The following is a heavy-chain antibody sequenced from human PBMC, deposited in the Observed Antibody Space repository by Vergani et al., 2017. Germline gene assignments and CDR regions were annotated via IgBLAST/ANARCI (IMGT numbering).Heavy chain of an antibody. CDR2: VYHSGSI. J-gene: IGHJ3*02. D-gene: IGHD1-1*01. V-gene: IGHV4-4*03. CDR3: VRQWKLQGAFDI. CDR1: GGSISNNNW. Sequence: QVQLQESGPGLVKPPGTLFLTCTVSGGSISNNNWWSWVRQPPGKGLEWIGEVYHSGSINYNPSLKSRVTISVDKSKNQISLKLRSVTAADTAVYYCVRQWKLQGAFDIWGQGTMVTVSS.